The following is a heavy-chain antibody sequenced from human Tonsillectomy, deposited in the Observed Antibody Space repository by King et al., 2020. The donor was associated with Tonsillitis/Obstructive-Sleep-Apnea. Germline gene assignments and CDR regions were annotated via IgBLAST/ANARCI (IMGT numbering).Heavy chain of an antibody. CDR1: GGTFNTYP. CDR2: IIPVFGTP. V-gene: IGHV1-69*12. Sequence: QLVQSGAEVKKPGSSVRVSCKPSGGTFNTYPIIWVRQAPGQGLEWMGGIIPVFGTPNYAQKFHGRVTITADESTGTAYMELSSLRSEDTAVYYCARGSRTTDYYYYHYMDVWGKGTTVTVSS. CDR3: ARGSRTTDYYYYHYMDV. J-gene: IGHJ6*03. D-gene: IGHD4-11*01.